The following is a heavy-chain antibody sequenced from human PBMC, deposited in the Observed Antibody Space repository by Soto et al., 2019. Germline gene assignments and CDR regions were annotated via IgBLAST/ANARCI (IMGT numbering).Heavy chain of an antibody. D-gene: IGHD3-10*01. CDR2: IMPIIGTA. J-gene: IGHJ4*02. CDR1: GGTFSSHV. Sequence: QVQLVQSGAEVKKPGSSVKVSCKASGGTFSSHVFNWVRQAPGQGLEWMGGIMPIIGTANYAQKFQGRVTIPAGESTSTAYMELSSLRSEDTAVYYCARDLEFRDGNISHLDYWGQGTLVTVSS. CDR3: ARDLEFRDGNISHLDY. V-gene: IGHV1-69*01.